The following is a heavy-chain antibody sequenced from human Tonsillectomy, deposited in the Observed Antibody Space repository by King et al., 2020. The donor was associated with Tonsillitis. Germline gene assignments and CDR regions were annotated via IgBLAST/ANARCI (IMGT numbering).Heavy chain of an antibody. CDR3: AREGEEGEYAAFDI. V-gene: IGHV1-46*01. CDR2: INPTFGST. D-gene: IGHD4-17*01. J-gene: IGHJ3*02. Sequence: VQLVESGAEVKKPGASVKVSCTTSKDTFTRDFLHWVRQGPGQGLEWMGMINPTFGSTNYAQKVQGRVTVTRDTSTSTVYLELTSLRSEDTAIYYCAREGEEGEYAAFDIWGQGTRVAVSS. CDR1: KDTFTRDF.